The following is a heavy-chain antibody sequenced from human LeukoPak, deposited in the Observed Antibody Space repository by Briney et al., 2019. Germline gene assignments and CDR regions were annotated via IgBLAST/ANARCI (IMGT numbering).Heavy chain of an antibody. V-gene: IGHV4-59*08. CDR2: IYYSGST. J-gene: IGHJ5*02. CDR1: GGSISSYY. CDR3: ARASASSSSNWFDP. D-gene: IGHD6-6*01. Sequence: SETLSLTCTVSGGSISSYYWSWIRQPPGKGLEWIGYIYYSGSTNYNPSLKSRVTISVDTSKNQFSLKLSSVTAADTAVYYCARASASSSSNWFDPWGQETLVTVSS.